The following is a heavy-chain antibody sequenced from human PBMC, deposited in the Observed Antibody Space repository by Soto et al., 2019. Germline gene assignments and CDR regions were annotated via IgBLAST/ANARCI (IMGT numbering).Heavy chain of an antibody. Sequence: SVEISCNASTGTFSSYTISWVQQAPGHGLEWMGGVIPIFGTANYAKKFHGRVTITANESTSTAYMELSSLRSEDTAVYYCARSHQLVAPDYYYYYYVLDVWGQGTTVTVSS. CDR1: TGTFSSYT. CDR2: VIPIFGTA. J-gene: IGHJ6*02. D-gene: IGHD6-13*01. CDR3: ARSHQLVAPDYYYYYYVLDV. V-gene: IGHV1-69*13.